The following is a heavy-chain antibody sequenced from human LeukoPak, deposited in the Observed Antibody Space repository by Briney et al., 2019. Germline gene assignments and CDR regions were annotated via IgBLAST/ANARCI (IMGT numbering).Heavy chain of an antibody. CDR2: IYHSGST. J-gene: IGHJ6*03. V-gene: IGHV4-38-2*02. CDR1: GYSISSGYY. Sequence: PSETLSLTCTVSGYSISSGYYWGWIRQPPGKGLEWIGSIYHSGSTYYNPSLKSRVTISVDTSKNQFSLKLSSVTAADTAVYYCARISSSWYLVDYYYMDVWGKGTTVTISS. D-gene: IGHD6-13*01. CDR3: ARISSSWYLVDYYYMDV.